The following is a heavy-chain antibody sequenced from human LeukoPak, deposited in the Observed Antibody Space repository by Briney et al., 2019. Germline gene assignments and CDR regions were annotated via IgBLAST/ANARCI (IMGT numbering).Heavy chain of an antibody. V-gene: IGHV4-39*07. Sequence: SETLSLTCTVSGGSISSSSYYWGWIRQPPGKGLEWIGSIYYSGSTHYNPSLKSRVTISVDTSKNQFSLKLSSVTAADTAVYYCLSYYGSGSYHFDYWGQGTLVTVSS. CDR2: IYYSGST. D-gene: IGHD3-10*01. J-gene: IGHJ4*02. CDR1: GGSISSSSYY. CDR3: LSYYGSGSYHFDY.